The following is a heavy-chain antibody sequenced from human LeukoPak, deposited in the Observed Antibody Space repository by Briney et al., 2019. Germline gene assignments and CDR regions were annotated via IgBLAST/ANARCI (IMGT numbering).Heavy chain of an antibody. CDR1: GYTFTSYA. J-gene: IGHJ5*02. V-gene: IGHV1-3*01. Sequence: ASVKVSCKASGYTFTSYAMHWVRQAPGQRLEWMGWINAGNGNTKYSQKFQGRVTITRDTSASTAYMELSSLRSDDTAVYYCARDVAHIVVVPAAIRGPTDPWGQGTLVTVSS. CDR3: ARDVAHIVVVPAAIRGPTDP. CDR2: INAGNGNT. D-gene: IGHD2-2*02.